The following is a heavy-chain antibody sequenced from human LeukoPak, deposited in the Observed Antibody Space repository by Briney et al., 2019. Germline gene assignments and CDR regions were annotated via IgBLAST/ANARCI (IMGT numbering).Heavy chain of an antibody. CDR2: IYHSGST. Sequence: PSQTLSLTCTVSGGSISSGGYYWSWIRQHPGKGLEWIGYIYHSGSTYYNPSLKSRVNISVDTSKNQFSLKLSSVTAADTAVHYCARDTAMVNAHYFDYWGQGTLVTVSS. CDR1: GGSISSGGYY. J-gene: IGHJ4*02. D-gene: IGHD5-18*01. CDR3: ARDTAMVNAHYFDY. V-gene: IGHV4-31*02.